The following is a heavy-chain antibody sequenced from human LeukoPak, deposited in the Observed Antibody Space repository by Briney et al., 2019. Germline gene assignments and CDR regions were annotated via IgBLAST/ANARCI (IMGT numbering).Heavy chain of an antibody. V-gene: IGHV4-59*01. Sequence: PSETLSLTCTVSGSSISNWYWSWIRQPPGKGLEWIGHIYDSGTTNYNPSLKTRVTISLDTSKNQVSLKLRSVTAADTAVYYCARVGTGNFDYWGQGTLVTVSS. CDR3: ARVGTGNFDY. CDR2: IYDSGTT. CDR1: GSSISNWY. J-gene: IGHJ4*02. D-gene: IGHD3/OR15-3a*01.